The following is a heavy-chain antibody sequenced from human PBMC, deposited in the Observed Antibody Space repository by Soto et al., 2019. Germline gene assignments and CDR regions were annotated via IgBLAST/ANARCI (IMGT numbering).Heavy chain of an antibody. D-gene: IGHD2-2*01. J-gene: IGHJ6*02. Sequence: GGSLRLSCAAPGFTFSSYSMNWVRQAPGKGLEWVSSISSSSSYIYYADSVKGRFTISRDNAKNSLYLQMNSLRAGDTAVYYCASQCSTSCYPNYYYYGMDVWGQGTTVTVSS. CDR3: ASQCSTSCYPNYYYYGMDV. CDR2: ISSSSSYI. V-gene: IGHV3-21*01. CDR1: GFTFSSYS.